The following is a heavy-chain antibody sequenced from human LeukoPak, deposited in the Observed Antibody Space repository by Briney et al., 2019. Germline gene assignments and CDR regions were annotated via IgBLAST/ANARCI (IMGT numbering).Heavy chain of an antibody. CDR3: AREIFGSGSCPDY. CDR1: GFSFSTYA. CDR2: IWHDASHA. J-gene: IGHJ4*02. V-gene: IGHV3-33*01. Sequence: GGSLRLSCAASGFSFSTYAMHWVRQAPGKGLEWVALIWHDASHAFYTDSVKGRFTISRDNSKNTVYLQMNSLGGEDTAVYYCAREIFGSGSCPDYWGQGTLVTVSS. D-gene: IGHD3-10*01.